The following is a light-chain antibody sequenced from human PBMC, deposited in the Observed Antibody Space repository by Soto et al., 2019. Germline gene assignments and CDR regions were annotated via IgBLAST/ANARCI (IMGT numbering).Light chain of an antibody. J-gene: IGKJ1*01. Sequence: KISQSPSTLSASVGDRVTITCRASQSITSWLAWYQQKPGKAPNLLIYDASSLESGVPSRFSGSGSGTEFTLTISSLQPDDFATYYCQHYNSYSEAFGQGTKVDIK. CDR1: QSITSW. V-gene: IGKV1-5*01. CDR3: QHYNSYSEA. CDR2: DAS.